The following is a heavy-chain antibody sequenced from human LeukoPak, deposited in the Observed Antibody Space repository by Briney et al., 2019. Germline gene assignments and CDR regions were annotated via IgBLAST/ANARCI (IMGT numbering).Heavy chain of an antibody. J-gene: IGHJ4*02. Sequence: PGGSLRLSCAASGFTFSSYSMNWVRQAPGKGLEWVSSISSSSSYIYYADSVKGRFTISRDNAKNSLYLQMNSLRAEDTALYYCAKGLCSSTSCLFDYWGQGTLVTVSS. V-gene: IGHV3-21*04. D-gene: IGHD2-2*01. CDR2: ISSSSSYI. CDR3: AKGLCSSTSCLFDY. CDR1: GFTFSSYS.